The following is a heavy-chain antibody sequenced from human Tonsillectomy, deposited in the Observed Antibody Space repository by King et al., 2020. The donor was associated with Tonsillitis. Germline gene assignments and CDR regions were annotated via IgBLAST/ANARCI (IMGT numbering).Heavy chain of an antibody. CDR1: GFTFSSYG. D-gene: IGHD3-22*01. J-gene: IGHJ4*02. CDR2: ISYDGSNK. Sequence: VQLVESGGGVVQPGRSLGLSCAASGFTFSSYGMHWVRQAPGKGLEWVAVISYDGSNKYYADSVKGRFTISRDNSKNTLYLQMNSLRAEDTAVYYCAKVGSGYYLGFDYWGQGTLVTVSS. CDR3: AKVGSGYYLGFDY. V-gene: IGHV3-30*18.